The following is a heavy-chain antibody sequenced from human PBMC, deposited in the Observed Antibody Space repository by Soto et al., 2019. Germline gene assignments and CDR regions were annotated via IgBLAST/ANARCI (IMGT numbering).Heavy chain of an antibody. J-gene: IGHJ4*02. CDR3: ARGHRIRWFGELLYC. D-gene: IGHD3-10*01. V-gene: IGHV4-34*01. Sequence: QVQLQQWGAGLLKPSETLSLTCAVYGGSFSGYYWSWIRQPPGKGLEWIGESNHSGSTNYNPSLKSRVTISVDTSKNQFSLKLSSVTAADTAVYYCARGHRIRWFGELLYCWGQGTLVTVSS. CDR1: GGSFSGYY. CDR2: SNHSGST.